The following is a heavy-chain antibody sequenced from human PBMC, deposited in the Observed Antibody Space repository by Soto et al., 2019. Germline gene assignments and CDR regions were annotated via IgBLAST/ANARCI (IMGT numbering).Heavy chain of an antibody. D-gene: IGHD4-17*01. CDR2: ISNSGNTI. J-gene: IGHJ5*02. CDR1: GFTFSDYY. Sequence: GGSLRLSCAASGFTFSDYYMSWIRQAPGKGLEWVSYISNSGNTIYYADSVKGRFTISRDNAKNSLYLQLNSLRAEDTAVYYCARNARGDYASNWFDPWGQGTLVTVSS. V-gene: IGHV3-11*01. CDR3: ARNARGDYASNWFDP.